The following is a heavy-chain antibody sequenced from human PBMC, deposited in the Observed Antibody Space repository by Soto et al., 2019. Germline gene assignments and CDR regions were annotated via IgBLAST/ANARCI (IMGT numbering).Heavy chain of an antibody. CDR2: ITGGVGVT. J-gene: IGHJ4*02. D-gene: IGHD3-16*01. V-gene: IGHV3-23*01. CDR3: SKFPGETFNKWYFHY. Sequence: EVQLLESGGGLVQPGGSLRLSCAASGFTFSSYAMTWVRQAPGKGLEWVSVITGGVGVTYYADSVKGPFTISRDNSKNTLDLQMNSLRAEDTAVYNWSKFPGETFNKWYFHYWGQGTLVTVSS. CDR1: GFTFSSYA.